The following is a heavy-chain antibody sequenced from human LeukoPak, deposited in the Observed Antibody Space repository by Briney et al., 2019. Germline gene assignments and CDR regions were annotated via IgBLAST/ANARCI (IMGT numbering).Heavy chain of an antibody. CDR3: ARAVGGYCSGGSCYSGYFDY. V-gene: IGHV3-7*01. CDR1: GFTFSSYW. D-gene: IGHD2-15*01. J-gene: IGHJ4*02. Sequence: SGGSLRLSCAASGFTFSSYWMSWVRQAPGKGLEWVANIKQDGSEKYYVDSVKGRFTISRDNAKNSLYLQMNSLRAEDTAVYYCARAVGGYCSGGSCYSGYFDYWGQGTLVTVSS. CDR2: IKQDGSEK.